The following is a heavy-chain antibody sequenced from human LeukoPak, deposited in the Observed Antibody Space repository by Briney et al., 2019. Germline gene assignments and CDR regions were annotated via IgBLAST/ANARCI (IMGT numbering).Heavy chain of an antibody. J-gene: IGHJ4*02. CDR1: GGSISSSSYY. CDR3: ARQVRGDTRNFGY. CDR2: IYYSGST. Sequence: PSETLSLTCSVSGGSISSSSYYWGWIRQPPGKGLEWIGSIYYSGSTYYNPSLKSRVTLSVDTSKNQFSLKLSSVTAADTAVYYCARQVRGDTRNFGYWGQGTLVTVSS. D-gene: IGHD3-10*01. V-gene: IGHV4-39*01.